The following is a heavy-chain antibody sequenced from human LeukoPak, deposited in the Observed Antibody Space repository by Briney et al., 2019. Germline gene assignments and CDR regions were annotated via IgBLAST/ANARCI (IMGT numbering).Heavy chain of an antibody. CDR2: IGTAGDT. J-gene: IGHJ3*02. CDR3: ARGNSREYAFDI. V-gene: IGHV3-13*01. Sequence: GGSLRLSCAASGFTFSSYDMHWVRQATGKGLEWVSAIGTAGDTYYPGSVKGRFTISRENAKSSLYLQMNSLRAGDTAVYYCARGNSREYAFDIWGQGTMVTVSS. D-gene: IGHD1/OR15-1a*01. CDR1: GFTFSSYD.